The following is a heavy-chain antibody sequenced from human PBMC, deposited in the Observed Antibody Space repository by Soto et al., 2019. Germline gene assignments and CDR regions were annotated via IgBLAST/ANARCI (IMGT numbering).Heavy chain of an antibody. CDR3: ARGGLVYYYYYYGMDV. V-gene: IGHV4-34*01. Sequence: QVQLQQWGAGLLEPSETLSLTCAVYGGSFSGYYWSWIRQPPGKGLEWIGEINHSGSTNYNPSLKRRLIISVDTSKNQFSLKLSSVTAADTAVYYCARGGLVYYYYYYGMDVWGQGTTVTVSS. J-gene: IGHJ6*02. D-gene: IGHD3-9*01. CDR2: INHSGST. CDR1: GGSFSGYY.